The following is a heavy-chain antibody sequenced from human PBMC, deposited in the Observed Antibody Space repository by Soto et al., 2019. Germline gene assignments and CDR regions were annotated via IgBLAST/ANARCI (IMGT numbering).Heavy chain of an antibody. V-gene: IGHV6-1*01. J-gene: IGHJ4*02. CDR2: TFYRSKWYN. CDR1: GDSVSSSSVT. CDR3: ARSEATVLDY. D-gene: IGHD4-17*01. Sequence: SQTLSLTCAISGDSVSSSSVTWNWIRQSPSRGLEWLGRTFYRSKWYNDYAVSVKSRITINPDTSKNHFSLKLSSVTAADTAVYYCARSEATVLDYWGQGTLVTVSS.